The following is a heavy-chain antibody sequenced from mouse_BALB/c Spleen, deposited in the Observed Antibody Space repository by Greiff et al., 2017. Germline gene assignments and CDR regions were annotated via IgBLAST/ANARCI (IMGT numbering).Heavy chain of an antibody. CDR1: GYTFTSYV. D-gene: IGHD2-1*01. V-gene: IGHV1-14*01. CDR3: ARGNFYYDMDY. Sequence: VQLQQSGPELVKPGASVKMSCKASGYTFTSYVMHWVKQKPGQGLEWIGYINPYNDGTKYNEKFKGKATLTSDKSSSTAYMELSSLTSEDSAVYYCARGNFYYDMDYWGQGTSVTVSS. CDR2: INPYNDGT. J-gene: IGHJ4*01.